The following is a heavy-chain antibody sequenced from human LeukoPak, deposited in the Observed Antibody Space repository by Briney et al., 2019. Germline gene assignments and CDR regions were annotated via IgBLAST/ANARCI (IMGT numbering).Heavy chain of an antibody. V-gene: IGHV4-61*01. Sequence: SETLSLTCTVSGGSISSGSYYWSWIRQPPGKGLEWIGYIYSSGSTNYNPSLESRVTISVDTSKNQFSLKLNSVTAADTAVYYCARMGNLATVTTDYWGQGTLVTVSS. CDR2: IYSSGST. CDR1: GGSISSGSYY. J-gene: IGHJ4*02. D-gene: IGHD4-17*01. CDR3: ARMGNLATVTTDY.